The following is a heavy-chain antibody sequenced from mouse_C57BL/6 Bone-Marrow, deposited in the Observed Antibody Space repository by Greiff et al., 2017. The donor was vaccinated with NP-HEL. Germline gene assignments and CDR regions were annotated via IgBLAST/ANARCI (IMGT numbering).Heavy chain of an antibody. CDR3: ARDGGYLRGDY. CDR2: IYPGSGST. D-gene: IGHD2-3*01. J-gene: IGHJ2*01. Sequence: QVQLQQSGAELVKPGASVKMSCKASGYTFTSYWITWVKQRPGQGLEWIGDIYPGSGSTNYNEKFKSKATLTVDTSSSTAYMQLSSLTSEDSAVYYCARDGGYLRGDYWGQGTTLTVSS. V-gene: IGHV1-55*01. CDR1: GYTFTSYW.